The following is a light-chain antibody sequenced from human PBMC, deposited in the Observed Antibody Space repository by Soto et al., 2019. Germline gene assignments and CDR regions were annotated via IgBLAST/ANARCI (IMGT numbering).Light chain of an antibody. CDR1: QSISSW. CDR3: QQYNSYSYT. J-gene: IGKJ2*01. CDR2: KAS. Sequence: DIQMTQSPSTLSASVGDRVTITCRTSQSISSWLAWYQQKPGKAPKLLIYKASSLESGVPSRFSGSGSGKEFTLTISSLHPDDFATYYCQQYNSYSYTFGQGTKLEIK. V-gene: IGKV1-5*03.